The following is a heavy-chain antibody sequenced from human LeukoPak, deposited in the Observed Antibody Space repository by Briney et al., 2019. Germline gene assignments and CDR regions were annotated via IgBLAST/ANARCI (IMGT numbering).Heavy chain of an antibody. D-gene: IGHD2-15*01. CDR3: ARGYCSGGNCYYFDY. J-gene: IGHJ4*02. V-gene: IGHV4-4*07. CDR2: IYTSGST. Sequence: PSETLSLTCTVSGGSISTYYWSWIRQPAGKGLEWIGRIYTSGSTNYNPSLKSRVTMSVDTSKNQFSLKLSSVTAADTAVYYCARGYCSGGNCYYFDYWGQGILLTVSS. CDR1: GGSISTYY.